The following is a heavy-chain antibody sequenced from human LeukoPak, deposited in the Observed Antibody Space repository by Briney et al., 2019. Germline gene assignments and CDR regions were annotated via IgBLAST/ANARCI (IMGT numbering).Heavy chain of an antibody. D-gene: IGHD3-22*01. CDR2: TIPVYGTT. J-gene: IGHJ4*02. V-gene: IGHV1-69*13. CDR3: ARWPLDYYDSSGYYC. CDR1: GGTFSSNA. Sequence: SVKVSCKASGGTFSSNAISWVRQAPGQGLEWMGGTIPVYGTTNYAQKFQGRVTITADESTGTAYMELSSLRSEDTAVYYCARWPLDYYDSSGYYCWGQGTLVTVSS.